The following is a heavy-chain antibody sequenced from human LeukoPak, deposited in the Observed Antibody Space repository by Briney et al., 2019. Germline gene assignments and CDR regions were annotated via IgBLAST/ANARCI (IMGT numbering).Heavy chain of an antibody. D-gene: IGHD3-22*01. J-gene: IGHJ1*01. CDR2: IKPSGGGT. Sequence: VASVKVSCKAPGYTFSNYYVHWVRQAPGQGLEWMGIIKPSGGGTSYALKFQGRVTLTRDTSTSTAYMELSSLRSEDTAVYYCARDHFDSSGYHYLLGYFEHWGQGTLVTVSS. CDR3: ARDHFDSSGYHYLLGYFEH. CDR1: GYTFSNYY. V-gene: IGHV1-46*01.